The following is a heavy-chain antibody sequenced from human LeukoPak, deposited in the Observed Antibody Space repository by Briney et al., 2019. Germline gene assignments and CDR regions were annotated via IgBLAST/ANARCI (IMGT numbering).Heavy chain of an antibody. V-gene: IGHV3-11*04. CDR1: GFTVSSNY. Sequence: PGGSLRLSCAASGFTVSSNYMSWVRQAPGKGLEWVSYISSSGSTIYYADSVKGRFTISRDNAKNSLYLQMNSLRAEDTAVYYCARVTYSSSWYNLGYWGQGTLVTVSS. CDR3: ARVTYSSSWYNLGY. CDR2: ISSSGSTI. D-gene: IGHD6-13*01. J-gene: IGHJ4*02.